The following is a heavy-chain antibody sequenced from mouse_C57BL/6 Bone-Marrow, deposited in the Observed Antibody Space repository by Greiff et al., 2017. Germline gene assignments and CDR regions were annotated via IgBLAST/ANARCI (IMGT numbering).Heavy chain of an antibody. D-gene: IGHD1-1*01. Sequence: VHLVESGPELVKPGASVKISCKASGYSFTGYYMNWVKQSPEKSLEWIGEINPSTGGTTYNQKFKAKTTLTVDKSSSTAYMQLKSLTSEDSAVYYCARSITTVDWYFDVWGTGTTVTVSS. V-gene: IGHV1-42*01. J-gene: IGHJ1*03. CDR1: GYSFTGYY. CDR2: INPSTGGT. CDR3: ARSITTVDWYFDV.